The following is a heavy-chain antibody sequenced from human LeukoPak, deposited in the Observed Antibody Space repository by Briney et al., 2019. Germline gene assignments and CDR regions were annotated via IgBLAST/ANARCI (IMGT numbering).Heavy chain of an antibody. CDR1: GGSISSGGYY. Sequence: SQTLSLTCAVSGGSISSGGYYWSWIRQHPGKGLEWIGYIYYSGSTYYNPSLKSRVTISVDKSKNQFSLKLSSVTAADTAVYYCARAGEDGYNAFDYWGQGTLVTVSS. CDR2: IYYSGST. J-gene: IGHJ4*02. V-gene: IGHV4-31*11. CDR3: ARAGEDGYNAFDY. D-gene: IGHD5-24*01.